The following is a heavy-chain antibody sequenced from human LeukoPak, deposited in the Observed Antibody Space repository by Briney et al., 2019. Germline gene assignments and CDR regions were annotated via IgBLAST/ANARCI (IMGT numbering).Heavy chain of an antibody. V-gene: IGHV3-21*01. CDR2: IGPTGTDR. CDR3: ATETIGRHYDY. CDR1: GFTFSSCG. D-gene: IGHD1-14*01. J-gene: IGHJ4*02. Sequence: GGSLRLSCAASGFTFSSCGFNWVRQAPGKGLEWVSSIGPTGTDRYYADPVRGRFTISRDNAKNSMYLQMDSLRDEDTAVYYCATETIGRHYDYWGQGTLLTVSS.